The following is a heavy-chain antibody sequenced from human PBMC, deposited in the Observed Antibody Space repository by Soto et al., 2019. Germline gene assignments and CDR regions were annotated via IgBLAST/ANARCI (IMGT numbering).Heavy chain of an antibody. J-gene: IGHJ6*02. Sequence: VQLVESGGGLVEPGGSLRLSCEASGFTFSSYAMHWVRQAPGKGLEWVAVISYDGSDKYYADSVKGRFTISRDNSMNTLYLQMNSLRADDTAVYYCARDWVASSSSTPVGWGMDVWGQGTTVTVSS. CDR2: ISYDGSDK. D-gene: IGHD2-2*01. CDR3: ARDWVASSSSTPVGWGMDV. CDR1: GFTFSSYA. V-gene: IGHV3-30-3*01.